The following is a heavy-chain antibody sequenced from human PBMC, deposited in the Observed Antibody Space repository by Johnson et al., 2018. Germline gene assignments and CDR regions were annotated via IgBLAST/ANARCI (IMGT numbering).Heavy chain of an antibody. V-gene: IGHV4-39*07. CDR1: GASISGETYH. Sequence: QVQLQESGPGLVKPSETLSLTCNVSGASISGETYHWGWIRQPPGKGLEWIGTIFYTGATDYNPSLKSRVTMSVDMSKNQLSLRLASGSAADTAMFYCAGIRVAGTVADFQRWGQGTLVTVST. J-gene: IGHJ1*01. CDR3: AGIRVAGTVADFQR. CDR2: IFYTGAT. D-gene: IGHD6-19*01.